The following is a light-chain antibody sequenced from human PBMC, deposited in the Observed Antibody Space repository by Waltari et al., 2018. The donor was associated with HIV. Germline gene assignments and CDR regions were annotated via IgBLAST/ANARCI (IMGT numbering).Light chain of an antibody. V-gene: IGKV3D-15*01. Sequence: EIVLIQSPATLSVSPGERATLSCRASHTMNSNLVWYQQKLGQAPRLLISGASTRAPGIPARVSGSGSGTEFTLTISSLESEDFAVYYCQQYHNWPYSFGGGTKVEI. CDR3: QQYHNWPYS. CDR2: GAS. J-gene: IGKJ4*01. CDR1: HTMNSN.